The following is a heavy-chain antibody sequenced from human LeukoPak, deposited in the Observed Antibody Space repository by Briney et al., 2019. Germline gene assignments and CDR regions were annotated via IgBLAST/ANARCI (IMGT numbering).Heavy chain of an antibody. Sequence: GGSLRRSCSASGAAFRTYAMHWVRQPPGEGLYYVSAISINGGSTYYADSVRGRFTISRDNSKNTLYLQMSSLRPDDTAVYYCVRTYDENPLGWFDPWGQGTLVTVSS. D-gene: IGHD5-12*01. V-gene: IGHV3-64D*06. CDR2: ISINGGST. CDR1: GAAFRTYA. J-gene: IGHJ5*02. CDR3: VRTYDENPLGWFDP.